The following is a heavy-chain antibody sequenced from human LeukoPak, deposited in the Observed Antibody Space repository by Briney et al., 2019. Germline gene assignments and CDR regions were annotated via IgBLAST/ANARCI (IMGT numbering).Heavy chain of an antibody. J-gene: IGHJ4*02. V-gene: IGHV4-31*03. CDR2: IYYSGST. Sequence: SETLSLTCTVSGGSISSGGYYWSWIRQHPGKGLEWIGYIYYSGSTYYNPSLKSRVTISVDTSKNQFSLKLSSVTAADTAVYYCASTAGTGGIAYYFDYWGQGTLVTVSS. CDR3: ASTAGTGGIAYYFDY. CDR1: GGSISSGGYY. D-gene: IGHD7-27*01.